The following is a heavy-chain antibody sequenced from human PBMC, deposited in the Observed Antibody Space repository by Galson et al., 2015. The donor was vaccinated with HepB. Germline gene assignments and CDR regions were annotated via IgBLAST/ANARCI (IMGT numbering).Heavy chain of an antibody. D-gene: IGHD6-13*01. J-gene: IGHJ4*02. V-gene: IGHV3-33*08. Sequence: SLRLSCAASGFTFSSYGMHWVRQAPGKGLEWVAVIWYDGSNKYYADSVKGRFTISRGNSKNTLYLQMNSLRAEDTAVYYCARTLYSRGGYGDYWGQGTLVTVSS. CDR1: GFTFSSYG. CDR3: ARTLYSRGGYGDY. CDR2: IWYDGSNK.